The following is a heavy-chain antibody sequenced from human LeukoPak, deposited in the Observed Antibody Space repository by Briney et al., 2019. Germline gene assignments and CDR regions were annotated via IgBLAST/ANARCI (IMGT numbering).Heavy chain of an antibody. J-gene: IGHJ3*02. CDR3: ARDPITMIVVGNDAFDI. V-gene: IGHV1-46*03. D-gene: IGHD3-22*01. CDR1: GGTFSSYY. CDR2: INPSGGST. Sequence: ASVKVSCKASGGTFSSYYMHWVRQAPGQGLEWMGIINPSGGSTSYAQKFQGRVTMTRDTSTSTVYMELSSLRSEDTAVYYCARDPITMIVVGNDAFDIWGQGTMVTVSS.